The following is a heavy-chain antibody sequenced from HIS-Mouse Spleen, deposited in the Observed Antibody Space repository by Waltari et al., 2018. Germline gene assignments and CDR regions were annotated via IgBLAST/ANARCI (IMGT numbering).Heavy chain of an antibody. CDR3: ARQGRGYSGYDYYFDY. D-gene: IGHD5-12*01. Sequence: QLQLQESGPGLVKPSETLSLTCTVSGGSISSSSYYWGWIRPPPGKGLEWIGSIYYSGSTYYNPSLKSRVTISVDTSKNQFSLKLGSVTAADTAVYYCARQGRGYSGYDYYFDYWGQGTLVTVSS. V-gene: IGHV4-39*01. CDR2: IYYSGST. J-gene: IGHJ4*02. CDR1: GGSISSSSYY.